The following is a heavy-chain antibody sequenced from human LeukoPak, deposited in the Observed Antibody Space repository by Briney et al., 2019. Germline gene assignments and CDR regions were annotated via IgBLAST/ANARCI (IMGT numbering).Heavy chain of an antibody. CDR1: GGTFSSYA. J-gene: IGHJ6*04. V-gene: IGHV1-69*06. D-gene: IGHD2-15*01. CDR2: IIPIFGTA. Sequence: SVKVSCKASGGTFSSYAISWVRQGPGQGLEWMGVIIPIFGTANYAQKFQGRVTITADKSTSTAYMELSSLRSEDTAVYYCARAADPCSGGSCYYYYGMDVWGKGTTVTVSS. CDR3: ARAADPCSGGSCYYYYGMDV.